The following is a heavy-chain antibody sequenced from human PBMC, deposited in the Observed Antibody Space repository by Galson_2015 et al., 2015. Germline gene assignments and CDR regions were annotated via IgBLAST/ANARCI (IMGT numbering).Heavy chain of an antibody. Sequence: SLRLSCAASGFTFSRTGMHWVRQAPGKGLEWVAHIAYDGNDKFYADSVRGRFDVSRDDSNNTLFLQMNCLRPEDTAIYYCAKWGAMVRGVDVWGQGTLVTVSS. CDR1: GFTFSRTG. V-gene: IGHV3-30*18. CDR3: AKWGAMVRGVDV. D-gene: IGHD3-10*01. CDR2: IAYDGNDK. J-gene: IGHJ4*02.